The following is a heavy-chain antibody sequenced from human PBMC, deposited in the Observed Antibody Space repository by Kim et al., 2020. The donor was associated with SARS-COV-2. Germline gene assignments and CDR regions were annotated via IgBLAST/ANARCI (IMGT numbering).Heavy chain of an antibody. CDR1: GFTFSTYA. CDR3: AKVRLGNYYDSSGYPYFDY. D-gene: IGHD3-22*01. Sequence: GGSLRLSCAASGFTFSTYAMSWVRQAPGKGLEWVSAISGSGGGTYYADSVKGRFTISRDNSKNTLYLQMNSLRAEDTAVYYCAKVRLGNYYDSSGYPYFDYWGQGTLVTVSS. V-gene: IGHV3-23*01. J-gene: IGHJ4*02. CDR2: ISGSGGGT.